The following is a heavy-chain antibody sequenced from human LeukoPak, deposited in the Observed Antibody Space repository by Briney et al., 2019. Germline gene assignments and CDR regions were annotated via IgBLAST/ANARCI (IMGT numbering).Heavy chain of an antibody. J-gene: IGHJ4*02. Sequence: GGSLRLSCAASGFTFTSYGMHWVRQAPGKGLEWVAVIWYDGSNKYYVDSVKGRFTISRDNSKNTLYLQTNSLRAEDTAVYYCARGLGTTVTNEYYYDSSGYYDGGLDYWGQGTLVTVSS. V-gene: IGHV3-33*01. CDR3: ARGLGTTVTNEYYYDSSGYYDGGLDY. D-gene: IGHD3-22*01. CDR2: IWYDGSNK. CDR1: GFTFTSYG.